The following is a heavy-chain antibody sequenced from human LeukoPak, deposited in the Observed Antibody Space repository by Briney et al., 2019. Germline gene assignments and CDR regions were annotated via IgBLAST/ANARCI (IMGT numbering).Heavy chain of an antibody. V-gene: IGHV4-59*01. CDR2: IYYSGST. Sequence: PSETLSLTCTVSGGSISSYYWSWIRQPPGKGLEWIGYIYYSGSTNYNPSLKSRVTISVDTSKNQFSLKLSSVTAADTAVYYCARAGGVDTAPVGVWGQGTTVTVSS. J-gene: IGHJ6*02. CDR3: ARAGGVDTAPVGV. D-gene: IGHD5-18*01. CDR1: GGSISSYY.